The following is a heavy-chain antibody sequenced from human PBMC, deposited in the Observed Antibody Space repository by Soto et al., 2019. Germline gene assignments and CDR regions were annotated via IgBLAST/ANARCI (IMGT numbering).Heavy chain of an antibody. CDR1: GFTFSSFW. D-gene: IGHD6-6*01. Sequence: EVKLVESGGGSVRLGGSLRLSCAASGFTFSSFWMTWVRQAPGKGLEWVANIKYDGGEKNYADSVKGRFTISRDNAKNSLYLQINGLRADDTAVYYCARERRQLVRFDYWGHGTLVIVSS. V-gene: IGHV3-7*03. J-gene: IGHJ4*01. CDR3: ARERRQLVRFDY. CDR2: IKYDGGEK.